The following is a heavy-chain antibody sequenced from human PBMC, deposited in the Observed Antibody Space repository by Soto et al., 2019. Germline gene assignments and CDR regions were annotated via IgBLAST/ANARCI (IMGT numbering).Heavy chain of an antibody. V-gene: IGHV1-24*01. CDR2: FDREDGET. CDR1: GYTLTELS. CDR3: AREGVAPYYYYGMDV. J-gene: IGHJ6*02. Sequence: ASVKVSCKVSGYTLTELSMHWVRQAPGKGLEWMGGFDREDGETIYAQKFQGRVTMTTDTSTSTAYMELGSLRSDDTAVYYCAREGVAPYYYYGMDVWGQGTPVTVSS. D-gene: IGHD5-12*01.